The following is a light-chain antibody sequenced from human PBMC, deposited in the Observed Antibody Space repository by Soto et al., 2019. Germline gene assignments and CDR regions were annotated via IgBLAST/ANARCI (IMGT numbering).Light chain of an antibody. J-gene: IGKJ5*01. V-gene: IGKV3-15*01. CDR2: GAS. CDR3: QQYKNWPPIT. Sequence: DIVMTQSPATLSVSPWERATLSCRASESVSTNLALYQQTPGQAPRLLIYGASNRATGIPARFSGSGSGTEFALTISSLQSEDFALYYCQQYKNWPPITGGQGTRLEIK. CDR1: ESVSTN.